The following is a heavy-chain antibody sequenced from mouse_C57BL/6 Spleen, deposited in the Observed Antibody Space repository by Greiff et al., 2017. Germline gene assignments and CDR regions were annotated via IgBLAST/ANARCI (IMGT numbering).Heavy chain of an antibody. CDR2: ISYDGSN. Sequence: ESGPGLVKPSQSLSLTCSVTGYSITSGYYWNWIRQFPGNKLEWMGYISYDGSNNYNPSLKNRISITRDTSKNQFFLKLNSVTAEDTATYCCARDGGYYAMDYWGQGTSVTVSS. J-gene: IGHJ4*01. CDR3: ARDGGYYAMDY. CDR1: GYSITSGYY. V-gene: IGHV3-6*01.